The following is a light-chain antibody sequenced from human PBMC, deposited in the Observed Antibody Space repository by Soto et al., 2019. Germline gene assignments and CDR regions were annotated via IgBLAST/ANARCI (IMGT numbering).Light chain of an antibody. CDR3: ATWDDSLNGWV. CDR2: SNN. CDR1: SSNIGSNT. Sequence: QSVLTQPPSASGTPGQRVTISCSGSSSNIGSNTVNLYQQLPGTAPQLLIYSNNQRPSGVPDRFSGSKSGTSVSLAISGLQSEDEADYYCATWDDSLNGWVFGGGTKLTVL. J-gene: IGLJ3*02. V-gene: IGLV1-44*01.